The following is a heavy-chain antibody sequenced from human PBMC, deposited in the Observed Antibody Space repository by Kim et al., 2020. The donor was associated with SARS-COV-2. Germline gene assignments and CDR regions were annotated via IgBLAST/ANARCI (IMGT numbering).Heavy chain of an antibody. J-gene: IGHJ4*02. Sequence: FTISRDNSKNTLYLQMNSLRAEDTAVYYCARAYGGSSSVVRSPRKNPPDYWGQGTLVTVSS. CDR3: ARAYGGSSSVVRSPRKNPPDY. D-gene: IGHD6-6*01. V-gene: IGHV3-30*01.